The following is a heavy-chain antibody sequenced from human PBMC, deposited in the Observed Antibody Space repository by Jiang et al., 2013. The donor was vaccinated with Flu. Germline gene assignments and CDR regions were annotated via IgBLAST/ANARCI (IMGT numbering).Heavy chain of an antibody. J-gene: IGHJ3*02. CDR3: ARTGRTGAFDI. D-gene: IGHD1-1*01. CDR2: TYYRSKWYN. V-gene: IGHV6-1*01. Sequence: RTYYRSKWYNDYAVSMKGRITVNPDTSKNQFSLQLNSVTPEDTAVYYCARTGRTGAFDIWGQGTMVTVSS.